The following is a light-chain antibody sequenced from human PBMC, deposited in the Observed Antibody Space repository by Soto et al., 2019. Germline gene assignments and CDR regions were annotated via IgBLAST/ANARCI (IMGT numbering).Light chain of an antibody. CDR1: KLGDKY. V-gene: IGLV3-1*01. Sequence: SYELTQPPSVSVSPGQKASITGSGDKLGDKYACWYQQKPGQSPVLVIYQDSKRPSGIPERFSGSNSGNTATLTISGTQAMDEADYYCQAWDSSTHVVFGGGTQLTVL. J-gene: IGLJ2*01. CDR3: QAWDSSTHVV. CDR2: QDS.